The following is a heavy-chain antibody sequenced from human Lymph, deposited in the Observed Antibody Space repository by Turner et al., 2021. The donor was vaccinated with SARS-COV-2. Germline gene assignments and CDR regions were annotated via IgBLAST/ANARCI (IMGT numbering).Heavy chain of an antibody. CDR1: GGTFSSYA. D-gene: IGHD3-10*01. Sequence: QVQLLQSGAEVKKPGSSVKVSCKASGGTFSSYAISWVRQAPGQGLEWMGGIIPILRIATYAQKFQGRVTITADKSTSTAYMELSSLRSEDTAVFYCARVVGGFGELGYYYYYGMDVWGQGTTVTVSS. CDR3: ARVVGGFGELGYYYYYGMDV. V-gene: IGHV1-69*10. J-gene: IGHJ6*02. CDR2: IIPILRIA.